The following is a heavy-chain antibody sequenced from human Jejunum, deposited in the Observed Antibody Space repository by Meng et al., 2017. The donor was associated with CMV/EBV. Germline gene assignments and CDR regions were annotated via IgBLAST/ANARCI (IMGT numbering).Heavy chain of an antibody. D-gene: IGHD6-19*01. V-gene: IGHV7-4-1*02. J-gene: IGHJ4*02. CDR1: GYTFTRYP. Sequence: QVQLLQSGHAVKKPGASLKASCNASGYTFTRYPMNWVRQAPGQGLEWMGWIRTNTGNPTYAQGFTGRFVFSVDTSVSTAYLQISSLKAEDTAVYYCGTLKYTSGFYGPAYWGQGAMVTVSS. CDR2: IRTNTGNP. CDR3: GTLKYTSGFYGPAY.